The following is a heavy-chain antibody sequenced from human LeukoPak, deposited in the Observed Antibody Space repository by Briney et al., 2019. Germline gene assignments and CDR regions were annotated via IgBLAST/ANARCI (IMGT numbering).Heavy chain of an antibody. CDR3: ARGPGFLEWLLPPNFDY. CDR1: GGSFSGYY. D-gene: IGHD3-3*01. CDR2: INHSGST. V-gene: IGHV4-34*01. Sequence: SETLSLTCAVYGGSFSGYYWSWIRQPPGKGLEWIGEINHSGSTNYNPSLKSRVTISVDTSKNQFSLKLSSVTAADTAVYYCARGPGFLEWLLPPNFDYWGQGTLVTVSS. J-gene: IGHJ4*02.